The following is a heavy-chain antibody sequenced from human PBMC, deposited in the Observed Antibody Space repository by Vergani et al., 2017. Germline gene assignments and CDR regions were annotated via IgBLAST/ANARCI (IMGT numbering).Heavy chain of an antibody. D-gene: IGHD3-16*01. J-gene: IGHJ4*02. CDR2: IQFDGSTQ. V-gene: IGHV3-30*02. Sequence: QVQLVESGGGVVQRGGSLRLSCATSGFTLSNYDMQWIRQGPGKGLEFVAFIQFDGSTQYYADSVKGRFTHSRDFSKNTLYLQMNSLRTDDTAPYYCAKHFRGWGIDYWGQGTQVIVSS. CDR1: GFTLSNYD. CDR3: AKHFRGWGIDY.